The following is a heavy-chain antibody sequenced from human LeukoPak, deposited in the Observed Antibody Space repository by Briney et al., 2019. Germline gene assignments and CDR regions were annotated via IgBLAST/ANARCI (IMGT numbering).Heavy chain of an antibody. CDR2: INPNGGGT. D-gene: IGHD6-19*01. CDR3: ARGRTRIAVAGTDAFDI. V-gene: IGHV1-2*04. Sequence: ASVKVSCKASGYTFTGYYMHWVRQAPGQGLEWMGWINPNGGGTNYAQKFQGWVTMTRDTSISTAYMELSRLRSDDTAVYYCARGRTRIAVAGTDAFDIWGQGTMVTVSS. J-gene: IGHJ3*02. CDR1: GYTFTGYY.